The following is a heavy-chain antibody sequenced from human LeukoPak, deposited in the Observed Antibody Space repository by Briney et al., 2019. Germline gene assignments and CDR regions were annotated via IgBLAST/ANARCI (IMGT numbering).Heavy chain of an antibody. CDR1: GYAFDSYG. CDR3: ARDILTGNALGH. V-gene: IGHV1-18*04. CDR2: ISTYNGNT. D-gene: IGHD3-9*01. Sequence: ASVTVSFKASGYAFDSYGLTWVRQAPGQGPEWMGWISTYNGNTIYAQKFQGRVSMTTDTSTNTAYMEVRSLRSDDTAVYFCARDILTGNALGHWGQGTQVTVSS. J-gene: IGHJ4*02.